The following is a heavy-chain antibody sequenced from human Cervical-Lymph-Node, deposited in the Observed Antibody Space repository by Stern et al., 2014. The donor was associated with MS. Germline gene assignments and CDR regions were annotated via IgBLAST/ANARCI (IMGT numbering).Heavy chain of an antibody. CDR1: GGSVSSGNYY. V-gene: IGHV4-61*01. CDR3: AREVRWSHVDY. J-gene: IGHJ4*02. D-gene: IGHD4-23*01. CDR2: IYYSGGT. Sequence: QLQLQESGPGLVKPSESLSLTCTVSGGSVSSGNYYWSWIRQPPGQGLEWIGYIYYSGGTNYKPFLERRLNISIDTSKTQYSLKLTSVAAAVTAIYYCAREVRWSHVDYWGQGTLVTVSS.